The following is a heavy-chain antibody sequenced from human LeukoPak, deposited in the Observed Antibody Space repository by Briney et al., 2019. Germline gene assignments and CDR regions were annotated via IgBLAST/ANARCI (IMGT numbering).Heavy chain of an antibody. CDR2: ISGSGGST. V-gene: IGHV3-23*01. CDR3: AKTRAYGAPPLDY. D-gene: IGHD4-17*01. J-gene: IGHJ4*02. Sequence: GGSLRLSCAASGFTFSSYAMSWVRQAPGKGPEWVSAISGSGGSTYYADSAKGRFTISRDNSKNTLYLQMNSLRAEDTAVYYSAKTRAYGAPPLDYWGQGTLVTVSS. CDR1: GFTFSSYA.